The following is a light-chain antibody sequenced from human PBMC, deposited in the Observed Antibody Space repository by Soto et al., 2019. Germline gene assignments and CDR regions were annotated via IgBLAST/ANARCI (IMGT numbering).Light chain of an antibody. J-gene: IGKJ4*01. CDR2: DAS. CDR1: QSVSSY. Sequence: EIVLTQSPATLSWSPGERATLSCGASQSVSSYLAWYQQKPGQAPRLLIYDASNRATGIPARFSGSGSGTDFTLTISSLEPEDFAVYYCQQRSNWPQLTFGGGTKVEIK. CDR3: QQRSNWPQLT. V-gene: IGKV3-11*01.